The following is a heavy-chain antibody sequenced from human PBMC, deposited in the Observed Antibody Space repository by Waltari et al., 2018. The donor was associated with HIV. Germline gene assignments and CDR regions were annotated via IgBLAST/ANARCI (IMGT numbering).Heavy chain of an antibody. V-gene: IGHV3-23*01. CDR3: SLGKIFDY. J-gene: IGHJ4*02. Sequence: EVQLLESGGGLVQPGGSLRLSCAASGFPFSSSAMGWVRQAPGKGLEWVSSISDSGDNRYYADSVKGRFTVSRDNSKNTLYLQVNNLRAEDTAVYYCSLGKIFDYWGQGTLVTVSS. D-gene: IGHD1-26*01. CDR2: ISDSGDNR. CDR1: GFPFSSSA.